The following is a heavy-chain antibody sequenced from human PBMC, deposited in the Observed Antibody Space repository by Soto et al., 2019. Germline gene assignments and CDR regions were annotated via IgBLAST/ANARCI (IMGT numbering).Heavy chain of an antibody. CDR1: GGTFSSYA. CDR2: ISTILGTA. Sequence: QVQLVQSGAEVTKPGSSVTVSCKASGGTFSSYAISWVRQAPGQGLEWLGGISTILGTANYAQKFQGRVTITAEESTGTAYMEVSSLRSEDRAVYYGARDYCTNGVGGGGGDYWGQGTLVTVSS. CDR3: ARDYCTNGVGGGGGDY. D-gene: IGHD2-8*01. J-gene: IGHJ4*02. V-gene: IGHV1-69*01.